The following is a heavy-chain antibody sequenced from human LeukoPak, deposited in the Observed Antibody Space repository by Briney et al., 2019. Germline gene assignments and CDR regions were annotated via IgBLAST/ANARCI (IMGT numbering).Heavy chain of an antibody. D-gene: IGHD4-11*01. CDR1: GFTFSSYW. CDR3: AKFYSEGY. J-gene: IGHJ4*02. Sequence: GGSLRLSCAASGFTFSSYWMHWVRQAPGKGLMWVSHINTDGSTTSYADSVKGRFTISRDNAKNTLFLQMNSLRAEDTAVYYCAKFYSEGYWGQGTLVTVSS. V-gene: IGHV3-74*01. CDR2: INTDGSTT.